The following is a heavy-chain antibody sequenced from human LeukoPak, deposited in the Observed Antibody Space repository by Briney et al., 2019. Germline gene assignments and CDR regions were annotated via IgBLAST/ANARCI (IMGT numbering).Heavy chain of an antibody. J-gene: IGHJ5*02. CDR1: GASVSSASY. D-gene: IGHD1-26*01. Sequence: PSETLSLTCTVSGASVSSASYWTWIRQPPGKGVEWIAHIYNGVNTNYNPSLKSRVTISVDTSKNQFSLRLNSVTAADTAVYYCARSRAFNSGAFDPWGQGSLVTVSS. CDR3: ARSRAFNSGAFDP. CDR2: IYNGVNT. V-gene: IGHV4-61*01.